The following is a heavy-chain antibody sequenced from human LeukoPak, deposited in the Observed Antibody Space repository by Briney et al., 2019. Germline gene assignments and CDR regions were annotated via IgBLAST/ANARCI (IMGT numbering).Heavy chain of an antibody. CDR1: GFTFSSSA. D-gene: IGHD3-16*01. CDR2: IGTAGDT. V-gene: IGHV3-13*01. J-gene: IGHJ4*02. CDR3: TRAKGLQSLDY. Sequence: GGSLRLSCAASGFTFSSSAMSWVRQATGKGLEWVSAIGTAGDTYYPGSVKGRFTISRENAKNSLYPQMNSLRAGDTAVYYCTRAKGLQSLDYWGQGTLVTVSS.